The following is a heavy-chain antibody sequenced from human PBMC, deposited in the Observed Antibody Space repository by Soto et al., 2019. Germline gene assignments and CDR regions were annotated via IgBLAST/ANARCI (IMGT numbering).Heavy chain of an antibody. D-gene: IGHD2-21*02. CDR1: GFTFSSYG. J-gene: IGHJ4*02. CDR3: AKAKVPVVVTAPFDY. Sequence: QVQLVESGGGVVQPGRSLRLSCAASGFTFSSYGMHWVRQAPGKGLEWVAVISYDGSNKYYADSVKGRFTISRDNSKNTLYLQMNNLRAEDTAVYYCAKAKVPVVVTAPFDYWDQGTLVTVSS. V-gene: IGHV3-30*18. CDR2: ISYDGSNK.